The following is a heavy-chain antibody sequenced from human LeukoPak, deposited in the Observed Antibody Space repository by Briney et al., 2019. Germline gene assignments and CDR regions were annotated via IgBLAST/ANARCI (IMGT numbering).Heavy chain of an antibody. J-gene: IGHJ2*01. Sequence: PGRSLRLSCAASGFTFSSYAMHWVRQAPGKGLEWVAVISYDGSNKYYADSVKGRFTISRDNSKNTLYLQMNILRAEDTAVYYCARDMEQWLVQDWYFDLWGRGTLVTVSS. CDR1: GFTFSSYA. CDR2: ISYDGSNK. D-gene: IGHD6-19*01. V-gene: IGHV3-30-3*01. CDR3: ARDMEQWLVQDWYFDL.